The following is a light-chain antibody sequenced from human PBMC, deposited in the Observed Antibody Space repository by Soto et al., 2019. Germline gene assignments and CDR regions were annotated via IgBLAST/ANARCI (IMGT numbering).Light chain of an antibody. V-gene: IGKV4-1*01. J-gene: IGKJ2*01. CDR2: DAS. CDR3: QQCSNWPAT. CDR1: QCVLYCSTDKNY. Sequence: TPSPVFLAVSLGQRSTINCTSSQCVLYCSTDKNYLAWYQQIPGKAPKLLIYDASNLQSGVPARFSGSGSGTVFTLTITGLQPEDFATYHCQQCSNWPATFGQGTKVDIK.